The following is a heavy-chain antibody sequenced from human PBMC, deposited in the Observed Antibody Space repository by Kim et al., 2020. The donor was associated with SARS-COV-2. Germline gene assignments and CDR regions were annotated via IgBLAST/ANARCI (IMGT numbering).Heavy chain of an antibody. CDR3: ARDVAWFDP. D-gene: IGHD2-21*01. J-gene: IGHJ5*02. CDR2: GNP. V-gene: IGHV7-4-1*02. Sequence: GNPTYAQGFTGRFVFSLDTSVSTAYLQISSLRADDTAVYYCARDVAWFDPWGQGTLVTVSS.